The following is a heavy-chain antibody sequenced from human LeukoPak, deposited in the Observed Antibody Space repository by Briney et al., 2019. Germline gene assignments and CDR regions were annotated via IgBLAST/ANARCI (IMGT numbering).Heavy chain of an antibody. J-gene: IGHJ4*02. CDR3: AGYYDILTGYYKGFDY. V-gene: IGHV4-34*01. Sequence: PSETLSLTCAVYGGSFSGYYWSWIRQPPGKGLGWIAEINHSGSTNYNPSLKSRVTISVDTSKNQFSLKLSSVTAADTAVYYCAGYYDILTGYYKGFDYWGQGTLVTVSS. CDR2: INHSGST. D-gene: IGHD3-9*01. CDR1: GGSFSGYY.